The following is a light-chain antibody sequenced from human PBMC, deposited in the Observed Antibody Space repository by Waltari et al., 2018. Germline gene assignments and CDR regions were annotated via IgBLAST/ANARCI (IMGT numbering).Light chain of an antibody. CDR2: EVN. V-gene: IGLV2-8*01. Sequence: QSALTQPPSASGSPGQSVTISCTVTSSDVGRYDFVSWYKQHPGKVPKLIIYEVNKRPSRVPDRFSGSKSGNTASLTVSGLRAEDEADYYCSSYAGTNNLVFGGGTKLTVL. CDR1: SSDVGRYDF. J-gene: IGLJ3*02. CDR3: SSYAGTNNLV.